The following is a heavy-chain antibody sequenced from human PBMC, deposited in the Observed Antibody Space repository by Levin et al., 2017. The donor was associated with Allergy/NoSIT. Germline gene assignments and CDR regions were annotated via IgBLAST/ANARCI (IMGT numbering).Heavy chain of an antibody. CDR3: ARGQGTTGHNYFDY. Sequence: SSETLSLTCSVSDGSISSYYWSWIRQSAGKGLEWIGRAHISGGTNYNPSLKSRVTLSLDTSKNQFSLKVTSVTAADTAVYYCARGQGTTGHNYFDYWGQGFPVTVSS. V-gene: IGHV4-4*07. CDR2: AHISGGT. D-gene: IGHD1-1*01. J-gene: IGHJ4*02. CDR1: DGSISSYY.